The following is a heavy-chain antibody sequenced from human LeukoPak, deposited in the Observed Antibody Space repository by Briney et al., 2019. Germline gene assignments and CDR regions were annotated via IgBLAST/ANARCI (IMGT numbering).Heavy chain of an antibody. CDR2: IYYSGST. CDR3: ARADAAAGTYYFDY. CDR1: GGSISSSSYY. J-gene: IGHJ4*02. V-gene: IGHV4-39*07. D-gene: IGHD6-13*01. Sequence: SETLSLTCTVSGGSISSSSYYWGWIRQPPGKGLEWIGSIYYSGSTYYNPSLKSRVTISVDTSKNQFSLKLSSVTAADTAVYYCARADAAAGTYYFDYWGQGTLVTVSS.